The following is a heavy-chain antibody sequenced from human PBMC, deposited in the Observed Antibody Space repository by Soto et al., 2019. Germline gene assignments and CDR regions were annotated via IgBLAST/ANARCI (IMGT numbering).Heavy chain of an antibody. V-gene: IGHV5-51*01. D-gene: IGHD3-16*01. J-gene: IGHJ4*02. CDR2: IFPGDSDT. CDR1: GYTFINYW. Sequence: GESLKISCKAIGYTFINYWIGWVRQTPGKCLEWMGIIFPGDSDTRYNPSFEGQVTVSADESISTAYLQWNTLKASDTAIYYCVRPNFGALTHFDFWGQGTMVTVSS. CDR3: VRPNFGALTHFDF.